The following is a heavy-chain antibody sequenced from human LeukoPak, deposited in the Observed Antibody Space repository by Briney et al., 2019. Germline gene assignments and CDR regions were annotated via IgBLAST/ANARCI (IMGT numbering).Heavy chain of an antibody. D-gene: IGHD2/OR15-2a*01. CDR3: AKRGNAISFFDP. CDR2: ISYDGSNK. Sequence: PGGSLRLSCAASGFTFSSYGMHWVRQAPGKGLEWVAVISYDGSNKYYADSVKGRFTISRDDSKNTLYLEMNNLRAEDTALYYCAKRGNAISFFDPWGQGTLVTVSS. CDR1: GFTFSSYG. J-gene: IGHJ5*02. V-gene: IGHV3-30*18.